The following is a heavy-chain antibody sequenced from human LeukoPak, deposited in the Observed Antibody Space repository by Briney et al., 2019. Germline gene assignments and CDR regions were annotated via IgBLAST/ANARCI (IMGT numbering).Heavy chain of an antibody. Sequence: GASVKVSCKASGYTFSNYDINWVRQAPGQGLEWVALINPSSGDTSYAQMFQGRVSMTRDTATNTVYMELSSQRSEDTAVYYCARGRAVWGNYYFDHWGQGTLVTVSS. CDR2: INPSSGDT. CDR3: ARGRAVWGNYYFDH. CDR1: GYTFSNYD. D-gene: IGHD3-16*01. V-gene: IGHV1-46*01. J-gene: IGHJ4*02.